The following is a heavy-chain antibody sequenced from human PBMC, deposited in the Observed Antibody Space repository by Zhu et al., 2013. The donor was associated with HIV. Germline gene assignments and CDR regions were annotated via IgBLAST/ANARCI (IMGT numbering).Heavy chain of an antibody. J-gene: IGHJ6*02. D-gene: IGHD3-9*01. CDR1: GGTFSSYA. CDR2: IIPIFGTA. Sequence: QVQLVQSGAEVKKPGSSVKVSCKASGGTFSSYAISWVRQAPGQGLEWMGGIIPIFGTANYAQKFQGRVTITADKSTSTAYMELRSLRSDDTAVYYCAREAYYDILTGYLDYYYGMDVWGQGTTVTVSS. CDR3: AREAYYDILTGYLDYYYGMDV. V-gene: IGHV1-69*06.